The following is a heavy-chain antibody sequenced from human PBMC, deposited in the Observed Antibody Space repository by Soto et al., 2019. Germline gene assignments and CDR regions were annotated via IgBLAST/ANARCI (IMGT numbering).Heavy chain of an antibody. CDR1: GFTFSSYS. V-gene: IGHV3-48*02. Sequence: GESLKISCAASGFTFSSYSMNWVRQAPGKGLEWVSYISSSSSTIYYADSVKGRFTISRDNAKNSLYLQMNSLRDEDTAVYYCAREEQWLFDYWGQGTLVTVSS. CDR2: ISSSSSTI. CDR3: AREEQWLFDY. J-gene: IGHJ4*02. D-gene: IGHD6-19*01.